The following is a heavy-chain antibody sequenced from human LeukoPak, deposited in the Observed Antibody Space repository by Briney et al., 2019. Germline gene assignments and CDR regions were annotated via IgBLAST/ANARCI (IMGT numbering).Heavy chain of an antibody. J-gene: IGHJ4*02. CDR3: ARGTYSGSYSIYFDF. CDR2: MFYSGTT. Sequence: PSETLSLTCTVSGGSIRSYYWGWIRQPPGEGLEWIAYMFYSGTTYYNPSLKSRVTISVDTSKNQFSLRLSSVTAADTAVYFCARGTYSGSYSIYFDFWGQGSLVTVSP. CDR1: GGSIRSYY. D-gene: IGHD1-26*01. V-gene: IGHV4-59*01.